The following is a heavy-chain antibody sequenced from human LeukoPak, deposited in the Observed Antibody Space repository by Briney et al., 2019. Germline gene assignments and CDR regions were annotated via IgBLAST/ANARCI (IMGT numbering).Heavy chain of an antibody. CDR3: ARDRGGRVVVTATYFDS. D-gene: IGHD2-21*02. Sequence: GGSLRLSCAASGFTFSSYAMSWVRQAPGKGLEWVAPISGSSATTYYADSVKGRFTISRDNSKNTLYLQMNSLTAEDTAVYYCARDRGGRVVVTATYFDSWGQGTLVTVSS. CDR1: GFTFSSYA. J-gene: IGHJ4*02. V-gene: IGHV3-23*01. CDR2: ISGSSATT.